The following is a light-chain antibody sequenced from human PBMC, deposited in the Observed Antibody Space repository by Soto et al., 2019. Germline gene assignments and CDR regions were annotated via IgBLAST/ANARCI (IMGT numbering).Light chain of an antibody. V-gene: IGKV3-15*01. CDR1: QSVSSN. CDR2: GAS. J-gene: IGKJ4*01. Sequence: EIVMTQSPATLSVSPGERATLSCRASQSVSSNLAWYQQKPGQAPRLLIYGASTRATGIPARFSGSGSGTEFTLTISSLQSEDFAVYYCQQYNSWFHLTFVGGTKVEIK. CDR3: QQYNSWFHLT.